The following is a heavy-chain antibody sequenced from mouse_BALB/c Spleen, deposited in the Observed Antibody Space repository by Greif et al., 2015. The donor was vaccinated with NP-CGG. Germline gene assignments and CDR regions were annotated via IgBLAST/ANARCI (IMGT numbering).Heavy chain of an antibody. J-gene: IGHJ4*01. CDR1: GYSITSDYA. CDR2: ISYSGST. CDR3: ARSSLLIYYYAMDY. Sequence: EVKLVESGPGLVKPSQSLSLTCTVTGYSITSDYAWNWIRQFPGNKLEWMGYISYSGSTSYNPSLKSRISITRDTSKNQFFLQLNSVTTEDTATYYCARSSLLIYYYAMDYWGQGTSVTVSS. V-gene: IGHV3-2*02.